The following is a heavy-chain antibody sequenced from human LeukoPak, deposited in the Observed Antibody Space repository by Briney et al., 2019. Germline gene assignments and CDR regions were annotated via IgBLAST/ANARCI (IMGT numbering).Heavy chain of an antibody. CDR2: IYYSGST. CDR1: GGSLSSGGYY. V-gene: IGHV4-31*03. CDR3: ARVSSSDPGQGGYYYYGMDV. D-gene: IGHD2-15*01. Sequence: PSETLSLACTVSGGSLSSGGYYWSWIRQHPGTGLEWLGYIYYSGSTYYNPSLKSRVTISVDTSKNQFSLKLSSVTAADTAVYYCARVSSSDPGQGGYYYYGMDVWGQGTTVTVSS. J-gene: IGHJ6*02.